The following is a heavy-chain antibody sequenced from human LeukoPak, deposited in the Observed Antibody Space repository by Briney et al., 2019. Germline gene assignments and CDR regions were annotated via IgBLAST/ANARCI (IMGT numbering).Heavy chain of an antibody. CDR3: ERVREDILTRYTYYYYYYYMDV. Sequence: SDPLSLTCTVSGGSISSYYWIWIRQPPEKGLVGIGYIYYSGSTNYNTSLKSRVTISVDTSKNQFSLKLSSVTAADTAVYYCERVREDILTRYTYYYYYYYMDVWGKGTTVSISS. D-gene: IGHD3-9*01. V-gene: IGHV4-59*07. J-gene: IGHJ6*03. CDR2: IYYSGST. CDR1: GGSISSYY.